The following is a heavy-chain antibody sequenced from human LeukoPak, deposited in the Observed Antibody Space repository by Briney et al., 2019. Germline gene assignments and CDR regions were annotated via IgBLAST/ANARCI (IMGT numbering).Heavy chain of an antibody. Sequence: SETLSLTCTVSGDSITSSSYYWGWIRQPPGKGLEWIGTIYYSGSTYYNPSLKSRLTISVDTSKNQFSLKLSSVTAADTAVYYCARVPRDRVGPPDPWGQGTLVTVSS. CDR1: GDSITSSSYY. V-gene: IGHV4-39*01. CDR3: ARVPRDRVGPPDP. D-gene: IGHD3-10*01. J-gene: IGHJ5*02. CDR2: IYYSGST.